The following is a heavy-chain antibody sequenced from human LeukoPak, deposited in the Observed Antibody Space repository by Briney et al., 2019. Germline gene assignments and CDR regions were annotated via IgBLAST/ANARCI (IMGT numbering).Heavy chain of an antibody. CDR3: ARQGHSSICSTRATEFDY. D-gene: IGHD6-13*01. CDR2: IYYSGST. Sequence: PSETLSLTCTVSGGSISSSSYYWGWIRQPPGKGLEWIGSIYYSGSTYYNPSLKSRVTISVDTSKNQFSLKLSSVTAADTAVYYCARQGHSSICSTRATEFDYWGQGTLVTVSS. CDR1: GGSISSSSYY. V-gene: IGHV4-39*01. J-gene: IGHJ4*02.